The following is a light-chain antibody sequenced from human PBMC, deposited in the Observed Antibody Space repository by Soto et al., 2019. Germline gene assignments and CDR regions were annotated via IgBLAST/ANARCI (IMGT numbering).Light chain of an antibody. CDR3: QQYGRSPFT. V-gene: IGKV3-20*01. Sequence: ELVLTQSPCTLSLSPGERATLSCRASQSFSSNYLAWYQQRPGQAPRVVIYGASPRATGSTERFSGSGSGTDFTLSISRLEPEDFAVYSCQQYGRSPFTFSPGTKVHIK. J-gene: IGKJ3*01. CDR1: QSFSSNY. CDR2: GAS.